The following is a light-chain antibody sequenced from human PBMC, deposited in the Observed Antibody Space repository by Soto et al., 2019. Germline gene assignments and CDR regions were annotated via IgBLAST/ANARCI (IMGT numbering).Light chain of an antibody. CDR1: QSISNH. V-gene: IGKV1-39*01. CDR2: AAS. J-gene: IGKJ1*01. CDR3: RQSYSSPRT. Sequence: DIQITQSPSSLSASVEDRVIITCRASQSISNHLNWYQQKPGKAPKLLIFAASSLQSGVPSRVSGSRSGPEFTITISSVLPEDFATSYCRQSYSSPRTFGQGTKVDI.